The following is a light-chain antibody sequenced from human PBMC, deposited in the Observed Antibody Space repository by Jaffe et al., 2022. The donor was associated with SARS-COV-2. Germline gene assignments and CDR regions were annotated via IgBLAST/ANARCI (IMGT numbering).Light chain of an antibody. CDR1: QDINNY. CDR3: QQYGNLPPGGVT. CDR2: DAS. Sequence: DIQMTQSPSSLSASVGDRVTITCQASQDINNYLNWYQQKPGKAPKLLIYDASNLETGVPSRFSGSGSGTDFTFTISSLQSEDVATYYCQQYGNLPPGGVTFGQGTRLEIK. J-gene: IGKJ5*01. V-gene: IGKV1-33*01.